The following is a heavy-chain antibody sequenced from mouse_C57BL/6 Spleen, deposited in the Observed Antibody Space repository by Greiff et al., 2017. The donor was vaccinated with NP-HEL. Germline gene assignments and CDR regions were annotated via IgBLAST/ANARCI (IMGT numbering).Heavy chain of an antibody. CDR1: GYTFTSYW. D-gene: IGHD1-1*01. V-gene: IGHV1-64*01. Sequence: QVQLQQPGAELVKPGASVKLSCKASGYTFTSYWMHWVKQRPGQGLEWIGMIHPNSGSTNYNEKFKSKATLPVDKSSSTAYMQLSSLTSEDSAVYYCARKFYYGSSYYAMDYWGQGTSVTVSS. CDR2: IHPNSGST. CDR3: ARKFYYGSSYYAMDY. J-gene: IGHJ4*01.